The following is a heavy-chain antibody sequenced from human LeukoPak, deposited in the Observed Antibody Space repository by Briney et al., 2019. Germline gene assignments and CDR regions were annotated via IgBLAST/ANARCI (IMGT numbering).Heavy chain of an antibody. V-gene: IGHV6-1*01. CDR1: GDSVSSNSAA. J-gene: IGHJ4*02. CDR3: ARGARLSSWYNY. CDR2: SYYRSKWYN. D-gene: IGHD6-13*01. Sequence: SQSLSLTCAISGDSVSSNSAAWNWIRQSPSRGVEWLGRSYYRSKWYNDYAVSVKSQITNTPDTSKNQFSLQLNSVTPEDTAVYYCARGARLSSWYNYWGQGTLVTVSS.